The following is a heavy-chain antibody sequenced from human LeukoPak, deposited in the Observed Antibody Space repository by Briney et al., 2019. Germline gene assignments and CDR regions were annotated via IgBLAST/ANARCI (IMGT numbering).Heavy chain of an antibody. CDR1: GFTFSSYE. Sequence: GSLRLSCAASGFTFSSYEMNWVRQAPGKGLEWVLYISSSGSTIYYADSVKGRFTISRDNAKNSLYLQMNSLRAEDTAVYYCARDEYNWNSNWFDPWGQGTLVTVSS. CDR2: ISSSGSTI. J-gene: IGHJ5*02. V-gene: IGHV3-48*03. CDR3: ARDEYNWNSNWFDP. D-gene: IGHD1-7*01.